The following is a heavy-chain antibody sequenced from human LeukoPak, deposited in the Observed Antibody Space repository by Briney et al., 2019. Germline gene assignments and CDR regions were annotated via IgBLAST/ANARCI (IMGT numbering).Heavy chain of an antibody. Sequence: PGGSLRLSCAASGFTVSSSYMSWVRQAPGKGLEWVSVIYNDGNTLYADSVKGRFTISRDNSKNTLYLQMNSLRAEDTAVYYCARDQGYMDVWGKGTTVTVSS. CDR2: IYNDGNT. CDR3: ARDQGYMDV. CDR1: GFTVSSSY. J-gene: IGHJ6*03. V-gene: IGHV3-53*05.